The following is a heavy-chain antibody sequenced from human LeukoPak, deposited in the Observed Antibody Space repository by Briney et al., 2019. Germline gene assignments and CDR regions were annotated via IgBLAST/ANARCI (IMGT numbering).Heavy chain of an antibody. CDR3: ARDSGYDLFDY. D-gene: IGHD5-12*01. CDR2: ISYDGSNK. V-gene: IGHV3-30-3*01. CDR1: GFTFSSYA. J-gene: IGHJ4*02. Sequence: PGRSLRLSCAASGFTFSSYAMHWVRQAPGKGLEWVAVISYDGSNKYYADSVKGRFTISRDNSKNTLYLQMNSLRAEDTAVYYCARDSGYDLFDYWGQGTLVTVSS.